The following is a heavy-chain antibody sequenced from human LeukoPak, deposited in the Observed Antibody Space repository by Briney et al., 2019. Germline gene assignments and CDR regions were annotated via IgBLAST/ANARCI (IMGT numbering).Heavy chain of an antibody. J-gene: IGHJ4*02. CDR3: AIRDGGHFDY. D-gene: IGHD3-16*01. CDR2: ISYDGSNK. Sequence: GGSLRLSCAASGFTFSSYGMHWVRQAPGKGLEWVAVISYDGSNKYYADSVKGRFTISRDNSKYTLYLQMNSLRAEDTAVYYCAIRDGGHFDYWGQGTLVTVSS. V-gene: IGHV3-30*03. CDR1: GFTFSSYG.